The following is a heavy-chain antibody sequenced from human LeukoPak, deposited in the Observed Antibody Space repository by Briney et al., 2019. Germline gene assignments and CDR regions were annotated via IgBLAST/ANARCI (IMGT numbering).Heavy chain of an antibody. V-gene: IGHV1-2*02. D-gene: IGHD3-22*01. Sequence: GASVKVSCKASGYTFTGYYMHWVRQTPGQGLEWMGWINPNSGGTNYAQKFRGRVTMTRDTSISTAYMELSRLRSDDTAVYYCARDQGDDSSGYYYVDWGQGTLVTVSS. J-gene: IGHJ4*02. CDR2: INPNSGGT. CDR1: GYTFTGYY. CDR3: ARDQGDDSSGYYYVD.